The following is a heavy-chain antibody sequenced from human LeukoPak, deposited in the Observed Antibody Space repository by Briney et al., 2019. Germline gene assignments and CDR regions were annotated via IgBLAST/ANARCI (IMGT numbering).Heavy chain of an antibody. CDR2: VYYTGST. CDR3: ASHRRSHGAEY. J-gene: IGHJ4*02. CDR1: GGSFSGYY. V-gene: IGHV4-59*08. D-gene: IGHD5-18*01. Sequence: SETLSLTCAVYGGSFSGYYWSWIRQPPGKGLEFLGYVYYTGSTDYSPSLKSRLTISADTAKNQFSLNLRSVTAADTAVYFCASHRRSHGAEYWGQGTLVTVSS.